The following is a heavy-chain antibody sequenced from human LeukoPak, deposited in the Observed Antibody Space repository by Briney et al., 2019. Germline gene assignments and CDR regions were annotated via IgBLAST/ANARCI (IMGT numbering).Heavy chain of an antibody. V-gene: IGHV1-69*05. J-gene: IGHJ4*02. CDR1: GGTFSSYA. D-gene: IGHD3-22*01. CDR3: ASQVYYDSSKRIDY. Sequence: SVKVSCKASGGTFSSYAISWVRQAPGQGLEWMGRIIPIFGTANYAQKFQGRVTTTTDESTSTAYMELSSLRSEDTAVYYCASQVYYDSSKRIDYWGQGTLVTVSS. CDR2: IIPIFGTA.